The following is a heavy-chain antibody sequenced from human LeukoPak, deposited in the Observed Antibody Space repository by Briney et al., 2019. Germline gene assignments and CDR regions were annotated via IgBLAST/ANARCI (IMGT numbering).Heavy chain of an antibody. Sequence: GGSLRLSCAASGFTVSSNYMSWVRQAPGKGLEWVSVIYSGGSTYYADSVKGRFTISRHNSKNTLYLQMNSLRAEDTAVYYCARGGGGIAARRGAFDIWGQGTMVTVSS. CDR3: ARGGGGIAARRGAFDI. CDR1: GFTVSSNY. D-gene: IGHD6-6*01. CDR2: IYSGGST. V-gene: IGHV3-53*04. J-gene: IGHJ3*02.